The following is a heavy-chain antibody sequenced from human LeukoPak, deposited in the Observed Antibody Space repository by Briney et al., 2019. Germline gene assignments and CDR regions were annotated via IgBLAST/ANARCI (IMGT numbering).Heavy chain of an antibody. J-gene: IGHJ4*02. Sequence: ASVKVSCKASGYTFTSYAMHWVRQAPGQRLEWMGWINAGNGNTKYSQKFQDRVTMTRNTSISTAYMELSSLRSDDTAVYYCARGPPNWGYDYWGPGTLVTVSS. CDR3: ARGPPNWGYDY. V-gene: IGHV1-3*01. CDR2: INAGNGNT. D-gene: IGHD7-27*01. CDR1: GYTFTSYA.